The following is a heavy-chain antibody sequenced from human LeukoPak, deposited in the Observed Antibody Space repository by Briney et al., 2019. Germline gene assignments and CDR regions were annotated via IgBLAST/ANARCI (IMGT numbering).Heavy chain of an antibody. CDR2: IKTKTDGGTT. J-gene: IGHJ4*02. CDR3: TTDQITVVAPRDY. V-gene: IGHV3-15*01. D-gene: IGHD4-23*01. Sequence: GGSLRLSCAASGFTFNNAWVSWVRQAPGKGLEWVGRIKTKTDGGTTDYAAPVKGRFTISRDDSKNTLYLQMNSLKTEDTAVYYCTTDQITVVAPRDYWGQGTLVTVSS. CDR1: GFTFNNAW.